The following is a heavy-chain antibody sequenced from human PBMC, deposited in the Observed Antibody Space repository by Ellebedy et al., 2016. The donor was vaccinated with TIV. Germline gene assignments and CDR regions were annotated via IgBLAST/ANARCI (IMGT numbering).Heavy chain of an antibody. CDR2: IYHTGST. CDR1: RGSVSTDNYY. D-gene: IGHD5-12*01. J-gene: IGHJ4*02. V-gene: IGHV4-61*01. Sequence: MPSETLSLTCTVSRGSVSTDNYYWSWLRQPPGKGLEYIAYIYHTGSTNYSPSLESRVTISIDTSKNQFSLQVSSVTAAYTALYYCARLGTPRSDFHYHSFDYWGQGILVTVSS. CDR3: ARLGTPRSDFHYHSFDY.